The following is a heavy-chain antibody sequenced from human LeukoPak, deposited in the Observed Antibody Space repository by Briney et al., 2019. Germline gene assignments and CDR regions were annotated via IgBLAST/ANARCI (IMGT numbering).Heavy chain of an antibody. CDR1: GFTFSSYS. J-gene: IGHJ3*02. CDR2: ISSSSSTI. D-gene: IGHD1-26*01. V-gene: IGHV3-48*01. CDR3: ARDSEDSGSYYTEDAFDI. Sequence: PGGSLRLSCAASGFTFSSYSMNWFRQAPGKGLEWVSYISSSSSTIYYADSVKGRFTISRDNAKNSLYLQMNSLRAEDTAVYYCARDSEDSGSYYTEDAFDIWGQGTMVTVSS.